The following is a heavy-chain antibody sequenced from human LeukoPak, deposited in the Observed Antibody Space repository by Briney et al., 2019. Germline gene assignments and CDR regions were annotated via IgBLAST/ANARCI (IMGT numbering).Heavy chain of an antibody. CDR2: ISSTSTTI. V-gene: IGHV3-48*02. D-gene: IGHD1/OR15-1a*01. CDR3: ARDRSAPAEQYYYYYMDV. Sequence: GSLRLSCAASGFTFSSYAMSWVRQAPGKGLEWVSYISSTSTTIYYADSVKGRFTISRDNAKNSLYLQMNSLRDEDTAVYYCARDRSAPAEQYYYYYMDVWGKGTTVTVSS. CDR1: GFTFSSYA. J-gene: IGHJ6*03.